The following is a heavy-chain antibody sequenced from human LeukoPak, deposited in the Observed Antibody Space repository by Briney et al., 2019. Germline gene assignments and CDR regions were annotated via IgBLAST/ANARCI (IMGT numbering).Heavy chain of an antibody. CDR1: GYTFTSYD. Sequence: ASVKLSCNASGYTFTSYDINWVRQATGQGLEWMGWMNPNSGNTGYAQKFQGRVTMTRNTPISTAYMELSSLRSEDTAVYYCARGQVGSSGWYYYYYYGMDVWGQGTTVTVSS. CDR2: MNPNSGNT. V-gene: IGHV1-8*01. D-gene: IGHD6-19*01. J-gene: IGHJ6*02. CDR3: ARGQVGSSGWYYYYYYGMDV.